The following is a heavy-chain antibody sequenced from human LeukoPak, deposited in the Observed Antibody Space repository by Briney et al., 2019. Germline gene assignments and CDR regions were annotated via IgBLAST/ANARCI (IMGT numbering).Heavy chain of an antibody. CDR2: ISSSGSTI. CDR1: GFTFSRYG. D-gene: IGHD3-22*01. CDR3: XRWXDFYDRGAFDY. V-gene: IGHV3-48*04. J-gene: IGHJ4*02. Sequence: GGSLRXSCAASGFTFSRYGMHWVRQAPGKGLEWVSYISSSGSTIYYADSVKGRFTISRDNAKNSLYLQMNSLRAEDTAVYYCXRWXDFYDRGAFDYWGQGTLVTVSS.